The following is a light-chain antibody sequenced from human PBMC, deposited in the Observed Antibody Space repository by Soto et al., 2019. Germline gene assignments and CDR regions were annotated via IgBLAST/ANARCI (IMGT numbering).Light chain of an antibody. CDR1: QRLLYRNGNQF. CDR2: LGS. J-gene: IGKJ3*01. Sequence: DIVMTQSPLSLSVTPGEPASISCRSSQRLLYRNGNQFLAWYVQKPVQSPQLLIYLGSHRASGVPDRFSGRGQGKDLPLTMSRLETQDVGIYYCMQALQAPPTFGPEPKVDIQ. V-gene: IGKV2-28*01. CDR3: MQALQAPPT.